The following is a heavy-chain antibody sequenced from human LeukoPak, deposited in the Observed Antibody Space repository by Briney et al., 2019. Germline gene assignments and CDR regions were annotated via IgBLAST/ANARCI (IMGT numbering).Heavy chain of an antibody. D-gene: IGHD3-10*01. V-gene: IGHV6-1*01. CDR3: ARGSHSSFAY. J-gene: IGHJ4*02. CDR1: GDSLSNNNVA. Sequence: SQTLSLTCAISGDSLSNNNVAWNWIRQSPSRGLEWLGRTYYRPKFNTDYAVSVKSRIAINSDTSKNPFSLQLNSVTPEDTGVYYCARGSHSSFAYWGQGTLVPVSS. CDR2: TYYRPKFNT.